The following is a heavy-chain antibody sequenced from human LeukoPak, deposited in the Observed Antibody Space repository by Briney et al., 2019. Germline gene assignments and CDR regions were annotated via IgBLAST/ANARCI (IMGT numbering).Heavy chain of an antibody. D-gene: IGHD3-22*01. CDR1: GFTFDDYA. CDR2: ISWNSGSI. J-gene: IGHJ4*02. Sequence: GRSLRLSCAASGFTFDDYAMHWVQQAPGKGLEWVSGISWNSGSIGYADSVKGRFTISRDNAKNSLYLQMNSLRAEDTALYYCAKDMAYDSSGYPGPFDYWGQGTLVTVSS. CDR3: AKDMAYDSSGYPGPFDY. V-gene: IGHV3-9*01.